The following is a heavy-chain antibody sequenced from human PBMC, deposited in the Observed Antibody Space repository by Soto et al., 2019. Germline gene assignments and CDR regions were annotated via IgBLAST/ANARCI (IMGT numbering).Heavy chain of an antibody. CDR2: IYYGGNT. CDR3: ARDRLMATAGTARHYFGLDV. J-gene: IGHJ6*02. V-gene: IGHV4-31*03. Sequence: PSETLSLTCTVSGGSIRSGGYYWSWVRQNPRRGLEWIGNIYYGGNTYYNPSLKSRLTISVDTSKNQFSLNLSSVTAADTAVYYCARDRLMATAGTARHYFGLDVWGQGTTVTVSS. CDR1: GGSIRSGGYY. D-gene: IGHD5-18*01.